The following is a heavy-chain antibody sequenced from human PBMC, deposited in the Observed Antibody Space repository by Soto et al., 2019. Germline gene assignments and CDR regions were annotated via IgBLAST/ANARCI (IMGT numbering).Heavy chain of an antibody. V-gene: IGHV3-23*01. D-gene: IGHD3-10*01. CDR3: ARDGYYGSGSYRYYYYYYGMDV. CDR2: ISGSGGST. CDR1: GFTFSSYA. J-gene: IGHJ6*02. Sequence: GGSLRLSCAASGFTFSSYAMSWVRQAPGKGLEWVSAISGSGGSTYYADSVKGRFTISRDNSKNTLYLQMNSLRAEDTAVYYCARDGYYGSGSYRYYYYYYGMDVWGQGTTVTVSS.